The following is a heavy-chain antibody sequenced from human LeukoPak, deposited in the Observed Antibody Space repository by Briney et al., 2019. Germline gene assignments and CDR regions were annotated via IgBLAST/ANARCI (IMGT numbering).Heavy chain of an antibody. V-gene: IGHV3-48*02. CDR2: ISSSSSTI. CDR1: GFTFSSYS. D-gene: IGHD6-13*01. Sequence: GGSLRLSCAASGFTFSSYSINWVRPAPGKGREWGSYISSSSSTIYYADSVKGRFTISRDNAKNSLYLQMNSLRDEDTAVYYCARGPMYSSRFAGDYWGQGTLVTVSS. J-gene: IGHJ4*02. CDR3: ARGPMYSSRFAGDY.